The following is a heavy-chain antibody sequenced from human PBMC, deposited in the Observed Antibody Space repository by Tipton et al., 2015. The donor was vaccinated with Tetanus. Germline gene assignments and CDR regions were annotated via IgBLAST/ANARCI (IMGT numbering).Heavy chain of an antibody. J-gene: IGHJ6*02. Sequence: QLVQSGAEVKKPGASVKVSCKASGYTFTGYYIYWVRQAPGQGLEWMGWIDPNSGGTVYAQKFQGSVTMTRDTSISTVYMELRSLRSDDAAVYYCARDRGDYIYYGMDVWGPGTTVTVS. D-gene: IGHD3-22*01. CDR3: ARDRGDYIYYGMDV. CDR2: IDPNSGGT. V-gene: IGHV1-2*02. CDR1: GYTFTGYY.